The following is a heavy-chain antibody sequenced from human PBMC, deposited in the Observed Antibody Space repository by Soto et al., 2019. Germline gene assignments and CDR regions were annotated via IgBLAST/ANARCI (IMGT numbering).Heavy chain of an antibody. CDR1: GFTFNTFA. D-gene: IGHD2-21*02. CDR2: ISATGAVT. Sequence: PGESLKISCAASGFTFNTFAMTWVRQAPGKGLEWVSSISATGAVTSDADAVKGRFSTSRDNSNKTLYLHMNDLRGDDTAVYYCAKMGRTAWLRLPIDSWGQGNLVPRSS. CDR3: AKMGRTAWLRLPIDS. V-gene: IGHV3-23*01. J-gene: IGHJ4*02.